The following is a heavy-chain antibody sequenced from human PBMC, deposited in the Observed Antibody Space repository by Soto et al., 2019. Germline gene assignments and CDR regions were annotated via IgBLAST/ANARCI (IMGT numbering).Heavy chain of an antibody. D-gene: IGHD4-17*01. V-gene: IGHV3-23*01. CDR2: ISGSGDST. CDR1: GFTFSSYA. Sequence: EVQVLESGGGLVQPGGSLRLSCAASGFTFSSYAMSWVRQAPGKGLEWVSAISGSGDSTRYADSVQGRFTISRDTSKHTLDLQMNSLRAEHTAVYYCAKFYYGNYSYYYYGMDVWGQGTTVTVSS. CDR3: AKFYYGNYSYYYYGMDV. J-gene: IGHJ6*02.